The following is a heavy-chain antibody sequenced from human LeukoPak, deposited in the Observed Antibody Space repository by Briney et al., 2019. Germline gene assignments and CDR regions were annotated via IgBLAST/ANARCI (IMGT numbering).Heavy chain of an antibody. D-gene: IGHD3-3*01. CDR1: GYTLTRCG. CDR2: MNPNSGNT. CDR3: ARGYYDFWSGVPSGNWFDP. Sequence: GASVKVSCKASGYTLTRCGINWVRPATAQGLEWMGWMNPNSGNTGYAQKFQGRVTMTRNTSISTAYMELSSLRSEDTAVYYCARGYYDFWSGVPSGNWFDPWGQGTLVTVSS. J-gene: IGHJ5*02. V-gene: IGHV1-8*01.